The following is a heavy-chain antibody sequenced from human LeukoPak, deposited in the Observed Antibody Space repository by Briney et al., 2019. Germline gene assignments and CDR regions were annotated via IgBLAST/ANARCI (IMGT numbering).Heavy chain of an antibody. Sequence: ASVKVSCKASGYTFTSYAMNWVRQAPGQGLEWMGWINTNTGNPTYAQGFTGRFVFSLDTSVSTAYLQISSLKAEDTAVYYCAIEVSADYDYVWGSYRLDYWGQGTLVTVSP. CDR2: INTNTGNP. V-gene: IGHV7-4-1*02. D-gene: IGHD3-16*02. CDR3: AIEVSADYDYVWGSYRLDY. CDR1: GYTFTSYA. J-gene: IGHJ4*02.